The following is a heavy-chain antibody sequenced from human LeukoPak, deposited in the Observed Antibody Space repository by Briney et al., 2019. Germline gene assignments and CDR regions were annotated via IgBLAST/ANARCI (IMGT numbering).Heavy chain of an antibody. CDR3: ARDVAVAGYNWFDP. J-gene: IGHJ5*02. Sequence: GGSLRLSCPASGFTVNHNYMSWVRQAPGKGLEWVSVIYSGGSTYYADSVKGRFTISRDNSKNTLYLQMNSLRAEDTAVYYCARDVAVAGYNWFDPWGQGTLVTVSS. V-gene: IGHV3-53*01. CDR2: IYSGGST. CDR1: GFTVNHNY. D-gene: IGHD6-13*01.